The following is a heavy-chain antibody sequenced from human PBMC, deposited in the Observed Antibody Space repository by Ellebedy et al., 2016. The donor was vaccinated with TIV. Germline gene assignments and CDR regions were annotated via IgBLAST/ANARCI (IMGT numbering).Heavy chain of an antibody. CDR3: AREGDLPMGNWFDP. D-gene: IGHD3-16*01. Sequence: ASVKVSCXASGYMFTDYYMHWVRQAPGQGLEWMGWLNPNSGGTNYAQKFQGRVTMTRDTSISTAYMELSRVRSDDTAMYYCAREGDLPMGNWFDPWGQGTLVTVSS. V-gene: IGHV1-2*02. J-gene: IGHJ5*02. CDR1: GYMFTDYY. CDR2: LNPNSGGT.